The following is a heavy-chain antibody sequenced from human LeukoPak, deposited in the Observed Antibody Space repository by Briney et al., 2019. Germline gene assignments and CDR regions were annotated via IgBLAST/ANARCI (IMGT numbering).Heavy chain of an antibody. D-gene: IGHD3-22*01. J-gene: IGHJ4*02. CDR1: GFAVSRNY. V-gene: IGHV3-53*01. CDR3: ARKTDTSGSGDY. Sequence: GGSLRLSCAASGFAVSRNYMTWVRQAPGKGLECVSIIYSGGTTYYADSVKGRFTISRDNSKNTLYLQMSSLRAEDSAVYYWARKTDTSGSGDYWGQGTLVTVSS. CDR2: IYSGGTT.